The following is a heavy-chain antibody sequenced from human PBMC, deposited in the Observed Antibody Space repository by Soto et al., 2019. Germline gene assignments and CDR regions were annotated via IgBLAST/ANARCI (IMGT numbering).Heavy chain of an antibody. D-gene: IGHD1-7*01. CDR2: ISYDGSNK. Sequence: GGSLRLSCAASGFTFSSYAMHWVRQAPGKGLEWVAVISYDGSNKYYADSVKGRFTISRDNSKNTLYLQMNSLRAEDTAVYYCARETGTTVLQLGFDYWGQGTLVTVSS. CDR3: ARETGTTVLQLGFDY. V-gene: IGHV3-30-3*01. CDR1: GFTFSSYA. J-gene: IGHJ4*02.